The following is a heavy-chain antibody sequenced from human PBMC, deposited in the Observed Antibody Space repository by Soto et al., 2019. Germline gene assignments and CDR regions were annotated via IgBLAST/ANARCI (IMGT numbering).Heavy chain of an antibody. CDR1: GFTFSSYA. Sequence: GSLRLSCAASGFTFSSYAMSWVRQAPGKGLEWVSAISGSGGSTYYADSVKGRFTISRDNSKNTLYLQMNSLRAEDTAVYYCAKDLQQWMVLRAPVDYWGQGTTVTVSS. J-gene: IGHJ4*02. D-gene: IGHD6-19*01. V-gene: IGHV3-23*01. CDR3: AKDLQQWMVLRAPVDY. CDR2: ISGSGGST.